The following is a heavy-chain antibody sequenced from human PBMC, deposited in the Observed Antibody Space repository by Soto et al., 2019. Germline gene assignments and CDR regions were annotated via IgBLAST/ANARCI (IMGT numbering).Heavy chain of an antibody. V-gene: IGHV3-23*01. J-gene: IGHJ6*02. CDR3: AKRGYYYDSSGYYSYGMDA. D-gene: IGHD3-22*01. CDR1: GFTFSSYA. CDR2: ISGSGGST. Sequence: GGALRLSCAASGFTFSSYAMSWVRQAPGKGLEWVSAISGSGGSTYYADAVKGLFTISRDNSKNTLYLQMNSLRAEDTAVYYCAKRGYYYDSSGYYSYGMDAWGQGTTVTVSS.